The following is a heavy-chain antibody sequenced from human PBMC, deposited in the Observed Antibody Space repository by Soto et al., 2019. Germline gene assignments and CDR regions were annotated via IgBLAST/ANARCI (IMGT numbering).Heavy chain of an antibody. CDR2: IYSGGST. CDR3: ARDSHYGDYAND. D-gene: IGHD4-17*01. V-gene: IGHV3-66*01. J-gene: IGHJ4*02. CDR1: GFTVSSNC. Sequence: EVQLVESGGGLVQPGGSLRLSCAASGFTVSSNCMSWVRQAPGKGLEWVSVIYSGGSTYYADSVKGRFTISRDNSKNTLYLQMNSLRAEDTAVYYCARDSHYGDYANDWGQGTLVTVSS.